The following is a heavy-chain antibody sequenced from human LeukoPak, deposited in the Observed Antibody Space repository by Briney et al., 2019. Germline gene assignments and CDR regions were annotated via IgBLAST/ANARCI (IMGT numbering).Heavy chain of an antibody. D-gene: IGHD5-24*01. Sequence: SETLSLTCIVSGGXISSYYCSWIRQAPGKGLEWIGFAHYSGSTNYNPSLKSRVTISVDTSKSQFSLKLISVTAADTAVYYCASKMSTYWFFDVWGRGTLVTVSS. V-gene: IGHV4-59*01. CDR1: GGXISSYY. J-gene: IGHJ2*01. CDR2: AHYSGST. CDR3: ASKMSTYWFFDV.